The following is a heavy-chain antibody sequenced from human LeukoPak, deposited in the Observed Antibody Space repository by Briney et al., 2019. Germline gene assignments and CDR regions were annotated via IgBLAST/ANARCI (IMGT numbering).Heavy chain of an antibody. Sequence: GSLRLSCAASGFTFSSYWMSWVRQPPGQGLEWIGNIYYSGSTYYNPSLKSRVTISVDTSKNQFSLNLSSVTAADTAVYYCARHQGSGYYSYYYMDVWGKGTTVTVSS. J-gene: IGHJ6*03. D-gene: IGHD3-3*01. CDR3: ARHQGSGYYSYYYMDV. CDR2: IYYSGST. V-gene: IGHV4-39*01. CDR1: GFTFSSYW.